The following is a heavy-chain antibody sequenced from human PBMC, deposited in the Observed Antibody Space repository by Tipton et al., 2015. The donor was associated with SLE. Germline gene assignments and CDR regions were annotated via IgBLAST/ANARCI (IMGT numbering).Heavy chain of an antibody. CDR2: IYYSGST. D-gene: IGHD3-10*01. V-gene: IGHV4-39*07. CDR1: GGSLTSTNFY. J-gene: IGHJ6*02. Sequence: TLSLTCTVSGGSLTSTNFYWGWIRQPPGKGLEWIGSIYYSGSTHYNPSLKSRITISLDTSKNQFSLKLTSVTAADTAIYYCARQRLRLLSPLDAWGQGTTVTVSS. CDR3: ARQRLRLLSPLDA.